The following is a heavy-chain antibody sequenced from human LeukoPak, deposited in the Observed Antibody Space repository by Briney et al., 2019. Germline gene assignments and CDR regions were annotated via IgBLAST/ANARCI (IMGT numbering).Heavy chain of an antibody. CDR1: GGSFSGYY. CDR3: ARGGNYDYVWGSYRYTLGFDY. Sequence: SETLSLTCAVYGGSFSGYYWSWIRQPPGKGLEWIGEINHSGSTNYNPSLKSRVTISVDTSKNQFPLKLSSVTAADTAVYYCARGGNYDYVWGSYRYTLGFDYWGQGTLVTVSS. D-gene: IGHD3-16*02. J-gene: IGHJ4*02. CDR2: INHSGST. V-gene: IGHV4-34*01.